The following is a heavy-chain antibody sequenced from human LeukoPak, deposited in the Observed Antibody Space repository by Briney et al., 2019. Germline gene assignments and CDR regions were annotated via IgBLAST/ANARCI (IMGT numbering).Heavy chain of an antibody. CDR1: GGSMSSGGYY. D-gene: IGHD6-19*01. CDR3: ARGVSSGWYEY. Sequence: SETLSLTCTVSGGSMSSGGYYWSWIRQPPGKGLEWIGYIYYSGSTNYNPSLKSRVTISVDTSKNQFSLKLSSVTAADTAVYYCARGVSSGWYEYWGQGTLVTVSS. CDR2: IYYSGST. V-gene: IGHV4-61*08. J-gene: IGHJ4*02.